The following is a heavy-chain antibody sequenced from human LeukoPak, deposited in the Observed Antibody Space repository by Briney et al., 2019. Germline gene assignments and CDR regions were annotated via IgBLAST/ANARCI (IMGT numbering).Heavy chain of an antibody. Sequence: SLRLSCAASGFTFDDYAMHWVRQAPGKGLEWVSGISWNSGSIGYADSVKGRFTISRDNAKNSLYLQMNSLRAEDTALYYCAKGRFLEWSHDAFDIWGQGTMVTVSS. J-gene: IGHJ3*02. V-gene: IGHV3-9*01. CDR3: AKGRFLEWSHDAFDI. CDR1: GFTFDDYA. CDR2: ISWNSGSI. D-gene: IGHD3-3*01.